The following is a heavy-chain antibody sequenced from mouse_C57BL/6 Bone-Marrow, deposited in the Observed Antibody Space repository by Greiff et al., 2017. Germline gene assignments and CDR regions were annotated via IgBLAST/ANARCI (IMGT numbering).Heavy chain of an antibody. V-gene: IGHV5-17*01. J-gene: IGHJ4*01. CDR1: GFTFSDYG. CDR3: ARSIYYGSSCDYAMNY. Sequence: EVQLVESGGGLVKPGGSLKLSCAASGFTFSDYGMHWVRQAPEKGLEWVAYISSGSSTIYYADTVKGRFTISRDNAKNTLFLQMTSLGSEDTAMYYCARSIYYGSSCDYAMNYWGQGTSVTVS. D-gene: IGHD1-1*01. CDR2: ISSGSSTI.